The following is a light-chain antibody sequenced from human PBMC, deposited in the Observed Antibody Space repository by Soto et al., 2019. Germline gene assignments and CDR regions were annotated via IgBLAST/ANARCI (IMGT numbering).Light chain of an antibody. J-gene: IGLJ3*02. CDR3: AAWDDNLNGPL. Sequence: GTITYKRTSSDVGGYNYVSWFQQHPGNTPKVMIYDVSKRPSGVPDRFSGSKSGTSASLAISGLQSEDEAEYYCAAWDDNLNGPLFGGGTQLTV. CDR2: DVS. V-gene: IGLV2-11*03. CDR1: SSDVGGYNY.